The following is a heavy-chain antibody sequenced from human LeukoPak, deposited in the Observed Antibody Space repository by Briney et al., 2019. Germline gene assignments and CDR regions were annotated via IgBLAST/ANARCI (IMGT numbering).Heavy chain of an antibody. V-gene: IGHV3-66*01. CDR2: IYSGGST. D-gene: IGHD3-10*01. J-gene: IGHJ3*02. CDR3: ARDKAGAGFGDAFDI. CDR1: GFTVSSNY. Sequence: GGSLRLSCAASGFTVSSNYMSWVRQAPGKGLEWVSVIYSGGSTYYADSVKGRFTISRDNSKNTLYLQMNSLRAEDTAAYYCARDKAGAGFGDAFDIWGQGTMVTVSS.